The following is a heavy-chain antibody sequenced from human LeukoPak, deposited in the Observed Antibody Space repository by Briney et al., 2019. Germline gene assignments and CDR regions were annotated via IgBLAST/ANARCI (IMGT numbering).Heavy chain of an antibody. CDR3: ARDPPISI. Sequence: PGGSLRLSCAASGFTFSSYAMHWVRQAPGRGLEWVAVISYDGSNKYYADSVKGRFTISRDNSKNTLYLQVNSLRAEDTAVYYCARDPPISIWGQGTMVTVSS. CDR1: GFTFSSYA. D-gene: IGHD2-21*01. V-gene: IGHV3-30-3*01. J-gene: IGHJ3*02. CDR2: ISYDGSNK.